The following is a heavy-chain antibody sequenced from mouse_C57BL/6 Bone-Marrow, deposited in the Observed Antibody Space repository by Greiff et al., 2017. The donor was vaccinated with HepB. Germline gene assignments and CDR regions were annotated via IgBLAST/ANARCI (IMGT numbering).Heavy chain of an antibody. D-gene: IGHD3-2*02. CDR2: IYPGDGDT. CDR3: ARRDSSGYPFDY. V-gene: IGHV1-80*01. Sequence: QVQLQQSGAELVKPGASVKISCKASGYAFSSYWMNWVKQRPGKGLEWIGQIYPGDGDTNYNGKFKGKATLTADKSSSTAYMQLSSLTSEDSAVYYCARRDSSGYPFDYWGQGTTLTVSS. CDR1: GYAFSSYW. J-gene: IGHJ2*01.